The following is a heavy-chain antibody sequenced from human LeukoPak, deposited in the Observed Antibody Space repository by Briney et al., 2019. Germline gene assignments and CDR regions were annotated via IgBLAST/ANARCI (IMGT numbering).Heavy chain of an antibody. D-gene: IGHD1-26*01. Sequence: SETLSLTCTVSGGSISSYYWSWIRQPAGKGPEWIGRIYTSGSTNYNPSLKSRVTMSVDTSKNQFSLKLSSVTAADTAVYYCARDLSRLSGSYYVFDYWGQGTLVTVSS. V-gene: IGHV4-4*07. CDR2: IYTSGST. CDR1: GGSISSYY. CDR3: ARDLSRLSGSYYVFDY. J-gene: IGHJ4*02.